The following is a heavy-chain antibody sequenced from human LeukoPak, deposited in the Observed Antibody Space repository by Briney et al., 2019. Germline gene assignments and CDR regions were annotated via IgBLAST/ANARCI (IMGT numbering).Heavy chain of an antibody. CDR1: GYTFTAYG. D-gene: IGHD5-18*01. V-gene: IGHV7-4-1*02. Sequence: ASVKVSCKASGYTFTAYGIVWVRQAPGQGLEWMGWINPNTGVPTYAQDFSGRFVFSLDASVSTTYLHINSLKAEDTAVYYCAKDLRGYSYGLGTTFDYWGQGTLVTVSS. CDR2: INPNTGVP. J-gene: IGHJ4*02. CDR3: AKDLRGYSYGLGTTFDY.